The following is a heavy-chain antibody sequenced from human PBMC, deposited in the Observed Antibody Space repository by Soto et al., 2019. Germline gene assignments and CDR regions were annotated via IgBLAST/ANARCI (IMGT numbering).Heavy chain of an antibody. J-gene: IGHJ5*02. CDR1: GFTFSTHG. CDR3: AKDWGATGWYNWFDP. CDR2: ISHDGSEN. V-gene: IGHV3-30*18. D-gene: IGHD6-19*01. Sequence: VQLVESGGGLVQPGTSLRLSCAASGFTFSTHGMHWVRQAPGNGPEWVAMISHDGSENYYVDSVMGRVTLSRDISKTTLFLQMDSLSAEDTAGYYCAKDWGATGWYNWFDPWGQGTLVTVSS.